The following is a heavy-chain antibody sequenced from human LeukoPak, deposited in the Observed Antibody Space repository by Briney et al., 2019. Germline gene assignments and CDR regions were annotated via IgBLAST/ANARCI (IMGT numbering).Heavy chain of an antibody. J-gene: IGHJ3*02. CDR3: ASSSRGYSGYDFWTFDI. V-gene: IGHV4-34*01. Sequence: PSETLSLTCGVYDDSFSNFYWSWIRQPPGKGLEWIGEINHSGMTNYNPSLKSRVSISLDTSKKQFSLKLSSVTAADTAVYYCASSSRGYSGYDFWTFDIWGQGTMVTVSS. CDR2: INHSGMT. D-gene: IGHD5-12*01. CDR1: DDSFSNFY.